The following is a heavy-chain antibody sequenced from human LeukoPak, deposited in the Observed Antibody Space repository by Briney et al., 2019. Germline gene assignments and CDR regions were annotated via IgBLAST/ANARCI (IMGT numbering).Heavy chain of an antibody. V-gene: IGHV1-69*06. D-gene: IGHD6-13*01. CDR2: IIPIFGTT. J-gene: IGHJ6*03. CDR1: GYTFTNYY. Sequence: SVKVSCKASGYTFTNYYIHWVRQAPGQGLEWMGGIIPIFGTTNYAQKFQDRVTITADKSTSTAYMELSSLRSEDTAVYYCARVVGLTGYSSSWYSGYYYYMDVWGKGTTVTVSS. CDR3: ARVVGLTGYSSSWYSGYYYYMDV.